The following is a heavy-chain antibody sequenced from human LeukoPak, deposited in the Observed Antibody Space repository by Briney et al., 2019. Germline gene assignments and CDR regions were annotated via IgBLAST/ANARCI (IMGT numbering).Heavy chain of an antibody. D-gene: IGHD3-22*01. CDR1: GFTLTNYD. CDR2: ISAYNGNT. J-gene: IGHJ5*02. V-gene: IGHV1-18*01. CDR3: ARERPYYYDSSGSRWFDP. Sequence: VASVKVSCKASGFTLTNYDINWVRQAPGQGLEWMGWISAYNGNTNYAQKLQGRVTMTTDTSTSTAYMELRSLRSDDTAVYYCARERPYYYDSSGSRWFDPWGQGTLVTVSS.